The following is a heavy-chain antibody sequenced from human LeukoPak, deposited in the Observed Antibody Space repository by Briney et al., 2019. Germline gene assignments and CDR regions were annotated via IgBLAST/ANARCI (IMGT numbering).Heavy chain of an antibody. D-gene: IGHD3-22*01. CDR1: GFTFSDYY. V-gene: IGHV3-11*01. CDR3: ARVAYYYDSSGYYWVDY. CDR2: ISYSGSTI. Sequence: GGSLRLSCAASGFTFSDYYMTWMRQAPGKGLEWVSYISYSGSTIYYADSVKGRFTISRDNAKNSLYLQMNSLRAEDTALYHCARVAYYYDSSGYYWVDYWGQGTLVTVSS. J-gene: IGHJ4*02.